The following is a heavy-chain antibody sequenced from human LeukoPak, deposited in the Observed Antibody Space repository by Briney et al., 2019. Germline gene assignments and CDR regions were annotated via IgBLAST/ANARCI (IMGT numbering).Heavy chain of an antibody. CDR3: ARVIPAVFSAVETDY. CDR2: IYYNGST. CDR1: GGSISSYY. J-gene: IGHJ4*02. Sequence: SETLSLTCTVSGGSISSYYWSWIRQPPGKGLEWIGYIYYNGSTNYNPSLKSRLTISVDTSKNHFSLKLSSVTAADTAVYYCARVIPAVFSAVETDYWGQGTLVTVSS. D-gene: IGHD2-2*01. V-gene: IGHV4-59*01.